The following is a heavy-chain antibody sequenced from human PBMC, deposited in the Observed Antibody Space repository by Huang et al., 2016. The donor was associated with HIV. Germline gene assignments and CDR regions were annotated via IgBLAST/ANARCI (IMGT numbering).Heavy chain of an antibody. Sequence: QVQLVQSGSELRKPGASVKVSCQASGYTFTRYAMKWVRQAPGQGLEWMGWINPHTGNPTYAQAFKGRFVLSLDTSVSTAYLQISSLEAEDTAVYYCARDYYDSRGYDIHAVVDYWGQGTLVTVSS. V-gene: IGHV7-4-1*02. CDR3: ARDYYDSRGYDIHAVVDY. CDR1: GYTFTRYA. J-gene: IGHJ4*02. D-gene: IGHD3-22*01. CDR2: INPHTGNP.